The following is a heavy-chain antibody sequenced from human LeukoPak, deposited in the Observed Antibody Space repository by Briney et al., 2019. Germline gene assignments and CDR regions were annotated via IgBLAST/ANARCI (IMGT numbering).Heavy chain of an antibody. D-gene: IGHD2-21*02. V-gene: IGHV3-48*03. CDR3: AREQTRGGDLDY. CDR2: ISSSGSTI. Sequence: GGSLRLSCAASGFTFSSYEMNWVRQAPGKGLEWVSYISSSGSTIYYADSVKGRFTISRDNAKNSLYLQMYSLRAEDTAVYCCAREQTRGGDLDYWGQGALVTVSS. CDR1: GFTFSSYE. J-gene: IGHJ4*02.